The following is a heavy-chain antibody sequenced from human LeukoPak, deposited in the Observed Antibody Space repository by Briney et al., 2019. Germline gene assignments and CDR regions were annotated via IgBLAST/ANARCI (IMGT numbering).Heavy chain of an antibody. D-gene: IGHD2-21*02. Sequence: GGSLRHSCAASGFTFSSYGMHWVRQAPGKGLEWVAVIWYDGSNKYYADSVKGRFTISRDNSKNTLYLQMNSLRAEDTAVYYCARDQLGVVTTAHTFDYWGQGTLVTVSS. CDR1: GFTFSSYG. CDR2: IWYDGSNK. CDR3: ARDQLGVVTTAHTFDY. J-gene: IGHJ4*02. V-gene: IGHV3-33*01.